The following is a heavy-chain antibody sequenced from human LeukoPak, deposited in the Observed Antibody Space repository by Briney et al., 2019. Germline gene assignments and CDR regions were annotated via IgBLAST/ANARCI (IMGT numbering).Heavy chain of an antibody. CDR1: GFAFSDFW. J-gene: IGHJ4*02. CDR3: ATSHDSAGND. D-gene: IGHD2-15*01. Sequence: GGSLRLSCAASGFAFSDFWMSWVRQAPGKGLEWVANVRHDGSAKYYVPSVRGRFTISRDNAKNSLYLQMNSLTVEDAAVYYCATSHDSAGNDWGQGTLVTVSS. V-gene: IGHV3-7*01. CDR2: VRHDGSAK.